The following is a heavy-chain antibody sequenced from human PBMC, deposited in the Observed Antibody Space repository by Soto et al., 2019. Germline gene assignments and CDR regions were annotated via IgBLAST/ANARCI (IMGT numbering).Heavy chain of an antibody. CDR1: GYTFTSYY. D-gene: IGHD2-2*01. CDR3: ARGGMGYCSSTSCPAADWFDP. CDR2: INPSGGST. V-gene: IGHV1-46*01. Sequence: ASVQVSCEASGYTFTSYYMHWVRQDPGQGLEWMGIINPSGGSTSYAQKFQGRDTMTIDTHTSQVYMERSSVRSEDTAVSYCARGGMGYCSSTSCPAADWFDPWGQGTLVTVSS. J-gene: IGHJ5*02.